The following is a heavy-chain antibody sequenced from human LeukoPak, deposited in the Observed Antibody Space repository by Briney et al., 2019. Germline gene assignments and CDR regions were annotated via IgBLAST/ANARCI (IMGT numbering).Heavy chain of an antibody. CDR2: ISGSGGST. CDR3: AKDLPDYYGSGTYRWFDP. Sequence: PGGSLRLSCAASGFTFSSYAMSWVRQAPGKGLEWVSAISGSGGSTYYADSVKGRFTISRDNSKNTLYLQMNSLRAEDTAVYYCAKDLPDYYGSGTYRWFDPWGQGTLVTVSS. D-gene: IGHD3-10*01. J-gene: IGHJ5*02. V-gene: IGHV3-23*01. CDR1: GFTFSSYA.